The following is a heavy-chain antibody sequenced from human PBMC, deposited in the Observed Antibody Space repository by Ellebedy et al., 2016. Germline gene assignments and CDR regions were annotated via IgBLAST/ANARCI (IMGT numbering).Heavy chain of an antibody. Sequence: SGTLSLTXAVYGVSFTGYYWSWIRQSPGKGLEWVGEIVHSGTTEYNPSLESRVTISIDTSKMQFSLNLSSVTAADTAVYYCARAKGKYAGFENWGQGTLVTVSS. CDR1: GVSFTGYY. CDR2: IVHSGTT. D-gene: IGHD1-14*01. V-gene: IGHV4-34*12. CDR3: ARAKGKYAGFEN. J-gene: IGHJ4*02.